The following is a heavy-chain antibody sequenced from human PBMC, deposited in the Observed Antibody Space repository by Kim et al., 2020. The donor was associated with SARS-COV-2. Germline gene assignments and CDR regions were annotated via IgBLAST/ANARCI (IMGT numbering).Heavy chain of an antibody. J-gene: IGHJ6*02. CDR3: AADPPGDGADGMDV. D-gene: IGHD3-10*01. V-gene: IGHV1-58*01. Sequence: AQKFQERVTITRDMSTSTADMELSSLRSEDTAVYYCAADPPGDGADGMDVWGQGTTVTVSS.